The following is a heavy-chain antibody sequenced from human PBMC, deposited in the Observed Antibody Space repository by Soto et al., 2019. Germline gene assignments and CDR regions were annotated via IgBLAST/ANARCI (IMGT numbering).Heavy chain of an antibody. Sequence: QITLKESGPMLVKPTQTLTLTCTFSGFSLSTSGVGVGWIRQPPGKALEWLALIYWADTKHYSPSLESRITITNDTSKNHVFLTMTHMHPLDTDTHYCIHKAWGDRILAYLGQGTLITVAS. CDR3: IHKAWGDRILAY. J-gene: IGHJ4*02. CDR1: GFSLSTSGVG. D-gene: IGHD3-16*01. CDR2: IYWADTK. V-gene: IGHV2-5*02.